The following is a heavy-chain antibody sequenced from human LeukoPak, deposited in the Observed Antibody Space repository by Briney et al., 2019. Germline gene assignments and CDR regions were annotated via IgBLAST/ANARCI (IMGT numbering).Heavy chain of an antibody. CDR1: GFSFDDYA. CDR3: AKGGDRSGSYYNE. V-gene: IGHV3-23*01. CDR2: ISGSGGST. D-gene: IGHD1-26*01. Sequence: GRSLRLSCAASGFSFDDYAMHWVRQAPGKGLEWVSGISGSGGSTYYADSVKGRFTISRDNSKNTLYLQMNSLRAEDTAVYYCAKGGDRSGSYYNEWGQGTLVTVSS. J-gene: IGHJ4*02.